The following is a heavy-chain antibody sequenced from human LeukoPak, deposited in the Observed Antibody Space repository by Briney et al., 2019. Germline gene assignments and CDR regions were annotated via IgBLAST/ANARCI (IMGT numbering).Heavy chain of an antibody. CDR2: ISYDGSNK. CDR3: ARDPNYYGSGSYNAFDI. J-gene: IGHJ3*02. Sequence: GGSLRLSCAASGFTFSSYGMHWVRQAPGKGLEWVAVISYDGSNKYYADSVKGRFTISRDNSKNTLYLQMNSLRAEDTAVYYCARDPNYYGSGSYNAFDIWGQGTMVTVSS. CDR1: GFTFSSYG. V-gene: IGHV3-30*03. D-gene: IGHD3-10*01.